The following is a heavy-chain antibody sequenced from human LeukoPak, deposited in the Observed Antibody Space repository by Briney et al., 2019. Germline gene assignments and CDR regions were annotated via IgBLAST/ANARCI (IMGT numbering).Heavy chain of an antibody. Sequence: PSETLSLTCAVYGGSFSGYCWSWIRQPPGKGLEWIGEINHSGSTNYNPSLKSRVTISVDTSKNQFSLKLSSVTAADTAVYYCARAAPADGFDPWGQGTLVTVSS. V-gene: IGHV4-34*01. J-gene: IGHJ5*02. CDR3: ARAAPADGFDP. CDR2: INHSGST. CDR1: GGSFSGYC.